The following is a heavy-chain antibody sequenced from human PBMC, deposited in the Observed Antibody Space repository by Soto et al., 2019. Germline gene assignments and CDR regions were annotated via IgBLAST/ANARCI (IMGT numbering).Heavy chain of an antibody. Sequence: SVKVTCKASGYTFTSYAMHWVRQAPGQRLEWMRWINAGNGNTNYAQKFQGRVTITADESTSTAYMELSSLRSEDTAVYYRASKGDDYGDYVQAFDIWGQGTMVTVSS. CDR1: GYTFTSYA. J-gene: IGHJ3*02. V-gene: IGHV1-3*01. CDR3: ASKGDDYGDYVQAFDI. D-gene: IGHD4-17*01. CDR2: INAGNGNT.